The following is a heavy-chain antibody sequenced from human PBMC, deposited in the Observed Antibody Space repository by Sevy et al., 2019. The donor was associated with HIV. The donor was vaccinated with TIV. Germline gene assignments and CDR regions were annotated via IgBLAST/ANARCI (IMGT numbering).Heavy chain of an antibody. CDR3: ARGGESLPYCGGDCYPDY. J-gene: IGHJ4*02. CDR1: GYTFSGYY. Sequence: KAGASVKVSCKPSGYTFSGYYIHWVRQAPGQGLEWMGWINPKSGGTNYAQKFQGRVTMTRDTSISTAYMELSRLRSDDTAVYYCARGGESLPYCGGDCYPDYWGQGTLVTVSS. CDR2: INPKSGGT. D-gene: IGHD2-21*02. V-gene: IGHV1-2*02.